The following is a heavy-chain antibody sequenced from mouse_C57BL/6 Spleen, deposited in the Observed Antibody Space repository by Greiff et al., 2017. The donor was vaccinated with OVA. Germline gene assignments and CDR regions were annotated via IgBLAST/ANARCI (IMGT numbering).Heavy chain of an antibody. D-gene: IGHD1-1*01. CDR3: ARWGTTVVDYAMDY. CDR2: IYPRSGNT. V-gene: IGHV1-81*01. J-gene: IGHJ4*01. Sequence: QVQLQQSGAELARPGASVKLSCKASGYTFTSYGISWVKQRTGQGLEWIGEIYPRSGNTYYNEKFKGKATLTADKSSSTAYMELRSLTSEDSAVYFCARWGTTVVDYAMDYWGQGTSVTVSS. CDR1: GYTFTSYG.